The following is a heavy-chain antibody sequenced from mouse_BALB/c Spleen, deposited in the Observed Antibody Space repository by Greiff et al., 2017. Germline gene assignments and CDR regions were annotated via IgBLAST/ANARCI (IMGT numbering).Heavy chain of an antibody. CDR3: ARDSSGYLLYAMDY. J-gene: IGHJ4*01. CDR1: GYSFTGYN. V-gene: IGHV1-39*01. D-gene: IGHD3-2*01. Sequence: VQLKESGPELEKPGASVKISCKASGYSFTGYNMNWVKQSNGKSLEWIGNIDPYYGGTSYNQKFKGKATLTVDKSTSTAYMQLKSLTSEDSAVYYCARDSSGYLLYAMDYWGQGTSVTVSS. CDR2: IDPYYGGT.